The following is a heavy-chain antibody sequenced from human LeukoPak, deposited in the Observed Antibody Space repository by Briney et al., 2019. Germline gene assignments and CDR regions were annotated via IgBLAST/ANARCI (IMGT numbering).Heavy chain of an antibody. CDR3: ARRGDSSGYYVFDY. CDR2: IYYSGST. V-gene: IGHV4-59*08. D-gene: IGHD3-22*01. J-gene: IGHJ4*02. Sequence: SETLSLTCTVSGGSISSYYWSWIRQPPGKGLEWIGYIYYSGSTNYNPSLESRVTISVDTSKNQFSLKLSSVTAADTAVYYCARRGDSSGYYVFDYWGQGTLVTVSS. CDR1: GGSISSYY.